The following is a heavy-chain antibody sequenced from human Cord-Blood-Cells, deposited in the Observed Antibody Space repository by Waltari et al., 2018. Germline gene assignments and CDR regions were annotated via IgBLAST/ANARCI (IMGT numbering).Heavy chain of an antibody. CDR1: GGSIRSRSYY. D-gene: IGHD7-27*01. CDR3: ARHQTGDLTNFDL. CDR2: IYYSGST. Sequence: QLQLQESGPGLVKPSETLSLTCTVSGGSIRSRSYYWGWIRQPPGKGLEWIGSIYYSGSTYHNPSLKSRVTISVDTSKNQFSLKLSSVTAADTAVYYCARHQTGDLTNFDLWGRGTLVTVSS. J-gene: IGHJ2*01. V-gene: IGHV4-39*01.